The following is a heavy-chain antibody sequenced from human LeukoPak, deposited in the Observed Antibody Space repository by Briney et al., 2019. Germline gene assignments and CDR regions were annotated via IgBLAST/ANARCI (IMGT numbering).Heavy chain of an antibody. CDR2: ISSSSSYI. J-gene: IGHJ4*02. V-gene: IGHV3-21*01. CDR3: ARGGSYSSSSVDY. Sequence: GGSLRLSCAASGFTFSSYSMNWVRQAPGKGLEWVSSISSSSSYIYYADSVKGRFTISRDNAKNTLYLQMNSLRAEDTAVYCCARGGSYSSSSVDYWGQGTLVTVSS. CDR1: GFTFSSYS. D-gene: IGHD6-6*01.